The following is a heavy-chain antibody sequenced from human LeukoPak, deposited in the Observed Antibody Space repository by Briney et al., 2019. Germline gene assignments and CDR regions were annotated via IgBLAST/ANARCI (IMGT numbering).Heavy chain of an antibody. J-gene: IGHJ3*02. D-gene: IGHD1-26*01. CDR1: GFTVSSNY. CDR2: IYSGGST. V-gene: IGHV3-53*01. CDR3: ARLVGAQAFDI. Sequence: GGSLRLSCAASGFTVSSNYMSWVRQAPGKGLEWVSVIYSGGSTYYADSVKGRFTISRDNSKNTLYLQMNSLRAEDTAVYYCARLVGAQAFDIWGQGTMVTVSS.